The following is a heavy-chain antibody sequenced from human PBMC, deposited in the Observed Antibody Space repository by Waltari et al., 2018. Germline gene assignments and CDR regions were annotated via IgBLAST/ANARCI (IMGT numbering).Heavy chain of an antibody. Sequence: EVQLVESGGGLVQPGGSLSLSCSASGFTLSRNYMSWVRRAPGKGLEWVSVIYSGGSTYYADSVKGRFTISRDNSKNTLYLQMNSLRAEDTAVYYCARDQKWGSSSYFDYWGQGTLVTVSS. D-gene: IGHD6-6*01. CDR3: ARDQKWGSSSYFDY. CDR1: GFTLSRNY. CDR2: IYSGGST. V-gene: IGHV3-66*01. J-gene: IGHJ4*02.